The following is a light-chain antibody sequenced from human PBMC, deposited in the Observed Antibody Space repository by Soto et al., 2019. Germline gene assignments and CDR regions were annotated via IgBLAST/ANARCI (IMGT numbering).Light chain of an antibody. CDR1: SSNIVAGYD. Sequence: QSVLTPPPSVSGAPGQRVTISCTGSSSNIVAGYDVHWYQQRPGTAPKLLIYGNSNRPSGVPDRFSGSKSGTSASLAITGLQAEDEADYYCQSYDSSLSGWVFGGGTKLTVL. J-gene: IGLJ3*02. CDR2: GNS. V-gene: IGLV1-40*01. CDR3: QSYDSSLSGWV.